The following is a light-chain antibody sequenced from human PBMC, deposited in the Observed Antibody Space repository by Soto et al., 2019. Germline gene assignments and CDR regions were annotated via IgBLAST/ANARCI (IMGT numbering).Light chain of an antibody. CDR3: QKYDRAPPT. J-gene: IGKJ3*01. V-gene: IGKV1-27*01. CDR2: AAS. CDR1: QDINNY. Sequence: DIQLTQSPSSLSASVGDRVTITCRASQDINNYLAWCQQTPGEVPKLLIHAASTLQSGVPSRFSGSGSETDFTLTITSLQPEDVATYFCQKYDRAPPTFGPGTKVHIK.